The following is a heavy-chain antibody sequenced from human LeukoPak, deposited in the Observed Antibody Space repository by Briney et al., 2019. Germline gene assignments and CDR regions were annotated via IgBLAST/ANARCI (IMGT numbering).Heavy chain of an antibody. CDR2: IYSGGST. CDR1: GFTVSSNY. Sequence: PGGSLRLSCAASGFTVSSNYMSWVRQAPGKGLEWVSVIYSGGSTYYADSVKGRFTISRDNSKNTLYLQMNSLRAEDTAVYYCARDRRWGASDIWGQGTMVTVSS. J-gene: IGHJ3*02. V-gene: IGHV3-53*01. CDR3: ARDRRWGASDI. D-gene: IGHD1-26*01.